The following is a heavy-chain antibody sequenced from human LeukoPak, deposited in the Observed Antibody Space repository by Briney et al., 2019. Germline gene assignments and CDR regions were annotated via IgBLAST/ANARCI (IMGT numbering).Heavy chain of an antibody. D-gene: IGHD6-19*01. J-gene: IGHJ4*02. V-gene: IGHV3-30-3*01. CDR1: GFTFNSYA. CDR3: ARDRYSSGWYGDFDC. CDR2: ISSDGSNN. Sequence: PGGSLRLSCAASGFTFNSYAMHWVRQAPGKGLEWVAVISSDGSNNYYADSVKGRFTISRDNSKNTLYLQVNSLRAEDTAVYYCARDRYSSGWYGDFDCWGQGTLDTVSS.